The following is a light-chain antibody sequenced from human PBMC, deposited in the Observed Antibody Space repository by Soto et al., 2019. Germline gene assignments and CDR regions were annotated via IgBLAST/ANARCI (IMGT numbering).Light chain of an antibody. CDR2: DVS. J-gene: IGLJ2*01. Sequence: QSALTQPRSVSGSPGQSVTIYCTGTSSDVGGYNYVSWYQQHPGKAPKLMIYDVSKRPSGVPDRFSGSKSGNTASLTISGLQAEDEAHYFCCSYAGSYTYVVFGGGTKLTVL. CDR1: SSDVGGYNY. V-gene: IGLV2-11*01. CDR3: CSYAGSYTYVV.